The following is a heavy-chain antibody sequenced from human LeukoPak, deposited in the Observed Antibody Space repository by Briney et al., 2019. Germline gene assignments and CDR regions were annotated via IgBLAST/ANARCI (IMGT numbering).Heavy chain of an antibody. Sequence: SETLSLTCTVSGGSITTSSYYWGWIRQPPGKGLEWIGIIYYSGSTYYNPSLKGRVTISVGTSKNQFSLKLSSVTAADTAVYYCARAFRARYFDLWGRGTLVTVSS. D-gene: IGHD2/OR15-2a*01. CDR1: GGSITTSSYY. V-gene: IGHV4-39*01. CDR3: ARAFRARYFDL. J-gene: IGHJ2*01. CDR2: IYYSGST.